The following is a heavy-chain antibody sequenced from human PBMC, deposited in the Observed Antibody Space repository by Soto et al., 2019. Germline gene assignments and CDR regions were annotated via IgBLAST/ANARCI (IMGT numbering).Heavy chain of an antibody. CDR3: AASCVGCGGFNYYGMDV. D-gene: IGHD2-21*01. CDR2: IYYSGST. V-gene: IGHV4-31*03. Sequence: QVQLQESGPGLVKPSQTLSLTCTVSGGSISSGGYYWSWIRQHPWKGLEWIGYIYYSGSTYYNPSLKSRVTISVDTSKNQFSLKLSSVTAADMAVYYCAASCVGCGGFNYYGMDVWGQGTTVTVSS. CDR1: GGSISSGGYY. J-gene: IGHJ6*02.